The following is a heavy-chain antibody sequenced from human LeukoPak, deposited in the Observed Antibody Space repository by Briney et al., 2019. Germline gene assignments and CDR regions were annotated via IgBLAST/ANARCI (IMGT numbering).Heavy chain of an antibody. D-gene: IGHD4-23*01. Sequence: GGSLRLSCAASGFTFSSYAMHWVRQAPGKRLEYLSAVSSHGDSTYYANSVKGRFTISRDNSKNTLYLQMGSLRAEDMAVYYCARRGGYYFDYWGQGTLVTVS. J-gene: IGHJ4*02. V-gene: IGHV3-64*01. CDR1: GFTFSSYA. CDR2: VSSHGDST. CDR3: ARRGGYYFDY.